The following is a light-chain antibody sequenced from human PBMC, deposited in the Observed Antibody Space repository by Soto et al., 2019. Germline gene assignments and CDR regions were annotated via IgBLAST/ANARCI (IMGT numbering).Light chain of an antibody. CDR2: GAS. V-gene: IGKV3-15*01. J-gene: IGKJ1*01. Sequence: EIVLTQSSATLSVSPGERAALSCRASQSVGGSLAWYQQKPGQAPGLLIYGASTRATGVPARFSGSGSGTEFTLTISSLQSEDFAVYYCQQYRNWPRTFGQGTKVDIK. CDR1: QSVGGS. CDR3: QQYRNWPRT.